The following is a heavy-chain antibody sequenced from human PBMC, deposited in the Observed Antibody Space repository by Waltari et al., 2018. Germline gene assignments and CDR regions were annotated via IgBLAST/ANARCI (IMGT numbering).Heavy chain of an antibody. CDR1: GGSITTPKFY. CDR2: ISSSGAT. Sequence: QVQLQESGPGLVKPSETLSLTCSVSGGSITTPKFYWGWIRQPPGQALEWIGTISSSGATYTFPSLQSRVTLSRDTSKNHFSLTLGSGTASDTAVYYCAAYIGASVGTAAFDVWGQGTMVTVSS. J-gene: IGHJ3*01. CDR3: AAYIGASVGTAAFDV. V-gene: IGHV4-39*01. D-gene: IGHD5-12*01.